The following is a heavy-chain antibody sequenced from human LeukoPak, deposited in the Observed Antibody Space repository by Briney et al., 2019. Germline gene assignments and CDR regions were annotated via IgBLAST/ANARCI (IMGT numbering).Heavy chain of an antibody. J-gene: IGHJ4*02. CDR2: ISVSDTST. V-gene: IGHV3-23*01. D-gene: IGHD4-11*01. CDR1: GFTFSSYA. CDR3: AKARREGGIYSSFDY. Sequence: PGGSLRLSCAASGFTFSSYALSWVRQAPGKGLEWVSIISVSDTSTYYADSVKGRFTISRDSSKNTLYLQMNSLRAEDTAVYYCAKARREGGIYSSFDYWGQGTLVTVSS.